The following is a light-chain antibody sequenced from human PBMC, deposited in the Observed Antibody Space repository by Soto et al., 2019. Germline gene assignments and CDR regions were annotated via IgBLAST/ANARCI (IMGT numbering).Light chain of an antibody. V-gene: IGKV3-15*01. CDR1: QSVRTK. CDR3: QQYNSWPPNT. J-gene: IGKJ5*01. Sequence: LTQLPLSRYVSPGEGATLSCGASQSVRTKLAWYQQKAGQAPRLLIYGASTRATGIPDRFSGSGSGTEFTLTISSLQSEDFAVYYCQQYNSWPPNTFGEGTRLETK. CDR2: GAS.